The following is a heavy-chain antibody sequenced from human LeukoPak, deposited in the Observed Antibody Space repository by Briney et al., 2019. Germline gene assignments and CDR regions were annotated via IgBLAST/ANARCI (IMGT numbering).Heavy chain of an antibody. CDR1: GYTFTSYD. CDR2: MNPNSGNT. Sequence: GASVKVSCKASGYTFTSYDINWVRQATGQGLEWMGWMNPNSGNTGYAQKFQGRVTMTRNTSISTAYMELSSLRSEDTAVYYCARVGTYYYDSSGFWFDPWGQGTLVTVSS. D-gene: IGHD3-22*01. CDR3: ARVGTYYYDSSGFWFDP. J-gene: IGHJ5*02. V-gene: IGHV1-8*01.